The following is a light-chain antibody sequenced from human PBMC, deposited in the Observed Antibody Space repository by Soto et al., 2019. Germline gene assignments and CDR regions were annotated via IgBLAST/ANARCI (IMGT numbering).Light chain of an antibody. Sequence: EVVMTQSPATLSLSPGERATLSCRASQSVSSSLAWYQQKPGQAPRLLIYGASTRAAGIPDRFSGSESATEFTLIISSLQAEDSAIYYCQQYNNWWTVGQGTKVEIK. CDR3: QQYNNWWT. CDR1: QSVSSS. V-gene: IGKV3-15*01. J-gene: IGKJ1*01. CDR2: GAS.